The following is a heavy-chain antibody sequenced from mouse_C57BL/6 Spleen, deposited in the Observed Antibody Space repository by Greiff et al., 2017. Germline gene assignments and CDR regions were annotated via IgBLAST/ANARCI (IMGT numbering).Heavy chain of an antibody. CDR3: ARAYGYDDGYYFDY. V-gene: IGHV1-22*01. CDR2: INPNNGGT. Sequence: EVQLQQSGPELVKPGASVKMSCKASGYTFTDYNMHWVKQSHGKSLEWIGYINPNNGGTSYNQKFKGMATLTVNKSSSTAYMELRSLTSEDSAVYYCARAYGYDDGYYFDYWGQGTTLTVSS. D-gene: IGHD2-2*01. CDR1: GYTFTDYN. J-gene: IGHJ2*01.